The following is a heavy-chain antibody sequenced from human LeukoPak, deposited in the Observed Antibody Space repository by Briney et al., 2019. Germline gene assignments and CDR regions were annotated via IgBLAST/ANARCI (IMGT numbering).Heavy chain of an antibody. Sequence: SETLSLTCNVSGCSISNYYWSWIRQPAGKGLELIGRIYTSGSTTYNPSLKSRVTMSVDTSKNQFSLKLSSVTAADTAVYYCARSRCSSISCASRGAFDIWGQGTMVTVSS. CDR3: ARSRCSSISCASRGAFDI. CDR2: IYTSGST. J-gene: IGHJ3*02. D-gene: IGHD2-2*01. V-gene: IGHV4-4*07. CDR1: GCSISNYY.